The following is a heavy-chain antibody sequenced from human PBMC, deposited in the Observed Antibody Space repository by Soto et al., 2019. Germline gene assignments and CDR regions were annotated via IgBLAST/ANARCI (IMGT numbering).Heavy chain of an antibody. CDR1: GFTFSTYS. J-gene: IGHJ4*02. Sequence: EVQLVESGGGPAQPGGSLRLSCAASGFTFSTYSMNWVRQAPGRGLEWISYISGGGRPISYADSVKGRFTISRDNAKNSLLLQMDSLTDVDTSVYYGALDLGGAVDRWGQAPLVTVSS. CDR2: ISGGGRPI. CDR3: ALDLGGAVDR. D-gene: IGHD3-10*01. V-gene: IGHV3-48*02.